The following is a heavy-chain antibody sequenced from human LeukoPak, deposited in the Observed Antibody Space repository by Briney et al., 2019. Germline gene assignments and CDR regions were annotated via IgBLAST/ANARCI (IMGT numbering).Heavy chain of an antibody. J-gene: IGHJ4*02. Sequence: GASVKVSCKASGGTFSSYAISWVRQAPGQGLEWMGGIIPIFGTANYAQEFQGRVTITADESTSTAYMELSSLRSEDTAVYYCARELAVGSIAAHPWGQGTLVTVSS. V-gene: IGHV1-69*13. D-gene: IGHD6-6*01. CDR3: ARELAVGSIAAHP. CDR1: GGTFSSYA. CDR2: IIPIFGTA.